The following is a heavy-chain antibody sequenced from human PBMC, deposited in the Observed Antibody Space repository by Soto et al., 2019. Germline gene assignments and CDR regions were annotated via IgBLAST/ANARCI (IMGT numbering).Heavy chain of an antibody. D-gene: IGHD6-13*01. J-gene: IGHJ6*03. CDR1: GYTFTSYD. CDR2: MNPNSGNT. CDR3: ARGPGSWYHYYMDV. Sequence: ASVKVSFKASGYTFTSYDINWVRQATGQGLEWMGWMNPNSGNTGYAQKFQGRVTMTRNTSISTAHMELGSLRSEDTAVYYCARGPGSWYHYYMDVWGKGTTVTVSS. V-gene: IGHV1-8*01.